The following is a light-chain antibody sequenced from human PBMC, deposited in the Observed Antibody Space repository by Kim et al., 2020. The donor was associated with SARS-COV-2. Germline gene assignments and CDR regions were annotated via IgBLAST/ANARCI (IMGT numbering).Light chain of an antibody. V-gene: IGKV1-39*01. CDR1: QTISSY. CDR3: QQSYSASWT. Sequence: ASVGDRVTITCRASQTISSYLSWYQQKPEKAPKLLIYAASSLQRGVPSRFSGSGSGTDFTLTISSLQPEDFATYYCQQSYSASWTFGRGTKVDIK. CDR2: AAS. J-gene: IGKJ1*01.